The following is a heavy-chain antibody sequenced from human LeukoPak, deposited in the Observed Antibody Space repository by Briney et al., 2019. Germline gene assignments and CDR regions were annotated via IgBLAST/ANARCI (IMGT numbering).Heavy chain of an antibody. Sequence: GGSLRLSCAASGFAFTSYTMNWVRQAPGKGLEWVSSISSSSSYIYYADSVQGLFTISRDNAKNSLYLQMNSLRVEDTAVYYCTRDFRGSCADYWGQGTLVTVSS. J-gene: IGHJ4*02. V-gene: IGHV3-21*01. CDR2: ISSSSSYI. CDR1: GFAFTSYT. D-gene: IGHD1-26*01. CDR3: TRDFRGSCADY.